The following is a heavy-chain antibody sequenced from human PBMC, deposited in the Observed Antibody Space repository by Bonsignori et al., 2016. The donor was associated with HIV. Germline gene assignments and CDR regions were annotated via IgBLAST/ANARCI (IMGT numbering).Heavy chain of an antibody. D-gene: IGHD5-18*01. CDR3: ARDIDTALDY. CDR2: ISPSSRYI. V-gene: IGHV3-21*01. J-gene: IGHJ4*02. Sequence: VRQAPGKGLEWVSSISPSSRYIYYADSMQGRFTISRDNAKNSLYLQMNSLRAEDTAVYYCARDIDTALDYWGQGSVVTVSS.